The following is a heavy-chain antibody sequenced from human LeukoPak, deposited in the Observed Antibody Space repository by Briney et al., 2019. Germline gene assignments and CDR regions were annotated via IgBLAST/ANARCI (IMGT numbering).Heavy chain of an antibody. Sequence: GGSLRLSCSASGFTFSTYWMSWVRQAPGKGLEWVANMRRDGNEIYYLDSVKGRLSISRDNAKNSLYLQMNNLRAEDTAVYYCARVGGNYDFWSGYYTSEYYCDYWGQGTLVTVSS. CDR3: ARVGGNYDFWSGYYTSEYYCDY. CDR1: GFTFSTYW. D-gene: IGHD3-3*01. V-gene: IGHV3-7*01. J-gene: IGHJ4*02. CDR2: MRRDGNEI.